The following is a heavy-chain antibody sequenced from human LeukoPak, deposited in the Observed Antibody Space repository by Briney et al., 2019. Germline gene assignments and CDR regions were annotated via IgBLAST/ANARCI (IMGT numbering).Heavy chain of an antibody. CDR2: VSYSGTT. Sequence: PSETLSPTSTVSHDSISTYSCSWIRQPPGKGLEWLGYVSYSGTTNYNPSLKRRVTMSVDTSESQFSLTLRSVTAADTAVYYCAGRYCTSTMCYVGVVAGYEFWGQGALVTVSS. CDR3: AGRYCTSTMCYVGVVAGYEF. CDR1: HDSISTYS. D-gene: IGHD2-2*01. V-gene: IGHV4-59*13. J-gene: IGHJ4*02.